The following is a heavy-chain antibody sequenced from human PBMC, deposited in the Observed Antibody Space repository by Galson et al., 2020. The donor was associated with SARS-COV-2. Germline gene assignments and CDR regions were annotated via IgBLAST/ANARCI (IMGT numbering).Heavy chain of an antibody. V-gene: IGHV4-59*08. J-gene: IGHJ4*02. CDR2: IYYSGST. CDR3: VRGTTSAYYFDY. CDR1: GGSISSYY. D-gene: IGHD1-7*01. Sequence: SETLSLTCTAPGGSISSYYWSWIRQPPGKGLEWLGYIYYSGSTNYNPSLKSRVTISVDTSKNQFSLKLSSVTAADTAVYYCVRGTTSAYYFDYWGQGTLVTVSS.